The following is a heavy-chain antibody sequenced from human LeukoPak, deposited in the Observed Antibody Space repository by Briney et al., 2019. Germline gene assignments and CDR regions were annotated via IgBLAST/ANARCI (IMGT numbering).Heavy chain of an antibody. CDR2: IYYSGST. J-gene: IGHJ4*02. CDR3: ARGGPGELIDY. CDR1: GGSISSHY. D-gene: IGHD1-26*01. V-gene: IGHV4-59*11. Sequence: SETLSLTCTVSGGSISSHYWSWIRQPPGKGLEGIGYIYYSGSTNYNPSLKSRVTISVDTSKNQFSLKLSSVTAADTAVYYCARGGPGELIDYWGQGTLVTVSS.